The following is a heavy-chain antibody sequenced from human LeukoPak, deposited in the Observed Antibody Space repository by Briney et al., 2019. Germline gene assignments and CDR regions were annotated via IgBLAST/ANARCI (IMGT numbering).Heavy chain of an antibody. CDR3: ARASDPYDFWTINWFDP. J-gene: IGHJ5*02. D-gene: IGHD3-3*01. V-gene: IGHV1-69*04. Sequence: ASVKVSCKASGGTFSSYAISWVRQAPGQGLEWMGRIIPILGIANYAQKFQGRVTITADKSTSTAYMELSSLRSEDTAVYYCARASDPYDFWTINWFDPWGQGTLVTVSS. CDR1: GGTFSSYA. CDR2: IIPILGIA.